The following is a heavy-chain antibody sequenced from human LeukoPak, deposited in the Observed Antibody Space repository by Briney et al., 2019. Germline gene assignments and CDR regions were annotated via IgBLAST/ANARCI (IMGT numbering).Heavy chain of an antibody. CDR3: ARDPVGANYYDSSGQAPFDP. CDR1: GFTFSSYW. J-gene: IGHJ5*02. Sequence: GGSLRLSCAASGFTFSSYWMSWVRQAPGKGLEWVANIKQDGSEKYYVDSVKGRFTISRDNAKNSLYLQMNSLRAEDTAVYYCARDPVGANYYDSSGQAPFDPWGQGTLVTVSS. CDR2: IKQDGSEK. V-gene: IGHV3-7*03. D-gene: IGHD3-22*01.